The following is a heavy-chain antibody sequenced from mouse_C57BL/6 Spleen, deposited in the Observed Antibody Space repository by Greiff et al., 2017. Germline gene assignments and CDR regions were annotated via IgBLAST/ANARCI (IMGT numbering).Heavy chain of an antibody. J-gene: IGHJ4*01. V-gene: IGHV1-64*01. Sequence: QVQLQQPGAELVKPGASVKLSCKASGYTFTSYWMHWVKQRPGQGLEWIGMIHPNRGSTNYNEKFKSKATLTVDKSSSTAYMQLSSLTSEDSAVYYCARKGLDSNYAMDYWGQGTSVTVSS. CDR2: IHPNRGST. CDR1: GYTFTSYW. CDR3: ARKGLDSNYAMDY. D-gene: IGHD2-5*01.